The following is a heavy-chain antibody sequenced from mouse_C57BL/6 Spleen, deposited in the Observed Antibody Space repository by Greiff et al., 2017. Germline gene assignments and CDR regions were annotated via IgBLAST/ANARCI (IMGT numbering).Heavy chain of an antibody. J-gene: IGHJ1*03. V-gene: IGHV3-6*01. Sequence: EVKLQESGPGLVKPSQSLSLTCSVTGYSITSGYYWNWIRQFPGNKLEWMGYISYDGSNNYNPSLKNRISITRDTSKNQFFLKLNSVTTEDTATYYCARERIYPGYFDVWGTGTTVTVSS. CDR3: ARERIYPGYFDV. CDR1: GYSITSGYY. CDR2: ISYDGSN. D-gene: IGHD2-1*01.